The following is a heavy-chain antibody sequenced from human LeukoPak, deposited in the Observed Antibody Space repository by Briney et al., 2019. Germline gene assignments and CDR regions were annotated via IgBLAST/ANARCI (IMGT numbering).Heavy chain of an antibody. J-gene: IGHJ3*02. CDR3: ARGVGSKNDAFDI. CDR2: INPNSGGT. CDR1: GYTFTGYY. V-gene: IGHV1-2*04. Sequence: ASVKVSCKASGYTFTGYYMHWVRQALGQGLEWMGWINPNSGGTNYAQKFQGWVTMTRDTSISTAYMELSRLRSDDTAVYYCARGVGSKNDAFDIWGQGTMVTVSS. D-gene: IGHD3-10*01.